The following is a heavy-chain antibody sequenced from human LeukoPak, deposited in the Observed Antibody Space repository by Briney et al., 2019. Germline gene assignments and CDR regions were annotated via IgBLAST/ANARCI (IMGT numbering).Heavy chain of an antibody. J-gene: IGHJ4*02. Sequence: PGESLRLSCAASGFTFSSYGMHWVRQAPGKGLEWVAFIRYDGSNKYYADSVKGRFTISRDNSKNTLYLQMNSLRAEDTAVYYCAKDRAPYCSSTSCYTFDYWGQGTLVTVSS. CDR2: IRYDGSNK. CDR3: AKDRAPYCSSTSCYTFDY. V-gene: IGHV3-30*02. D-gene: IGHD2-2*02. CDR1: GFTFSSYG.